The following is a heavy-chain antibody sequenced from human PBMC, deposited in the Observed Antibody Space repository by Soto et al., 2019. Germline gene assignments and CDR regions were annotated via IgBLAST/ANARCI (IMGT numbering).Heavy chain of an antibody. D-gene: IGHD3-10*01. V-gene: IGHV3-7*01. J-gene: IGHJ4*02. CDR3: ASLKDYYGSGSPFDY. CDR2: IKQDGSEK. CDR1: GFTFSSYW. Sequence: RGSLRLSCAASGFTFSSYWMSRVRQAPGKGLEWVANIKQDGSEKYYVDSAKGRFTISRDNAKNSLYLQMNSLRAEDTAVYYCASLKDYYGSGSPFDYWGQGTLVTVSS.